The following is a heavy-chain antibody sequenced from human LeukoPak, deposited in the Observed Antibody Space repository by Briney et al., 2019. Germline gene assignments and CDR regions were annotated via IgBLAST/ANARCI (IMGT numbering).Heavy chain of an antibody. D-gene: IGHD2-21*02. V-gene: IGHV3-7*01. J-gene: IGHJ3*02. CDR1: GFTFSSYW. CDR3: AKICGGDCYPRVFDI. Sequence: GGSLRLSCAASGFTFSSYWMSWVRQAPGKGLEWVANIKQDGSEKYYVDSVKGRFTISRDNSKNTLYLQMNSLRAEDTAVYYCAKICGGDCYPRVFDIWGQGTMVTVSS. CDR2: IKQDGSEK.